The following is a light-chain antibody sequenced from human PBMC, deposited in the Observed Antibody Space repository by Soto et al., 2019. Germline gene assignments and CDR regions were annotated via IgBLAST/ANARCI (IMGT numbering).Light chain of an antibody. CDR2: AAS. CDR1: QSVTTY. CDR3: QQYYNWPLT. V-gene: IGKV1-39*01. Sequence: QVTHSASSLSASVGDRVTITFRLSQSVTTYLNWYQQKPGRAPDLLIYAASTLQSGVPSRFSGSGSGTDFTLTISSLQSEDFAVYYCQQYYNWPLTFGGGTKVDIK. J-gene: IGKJ4*01.